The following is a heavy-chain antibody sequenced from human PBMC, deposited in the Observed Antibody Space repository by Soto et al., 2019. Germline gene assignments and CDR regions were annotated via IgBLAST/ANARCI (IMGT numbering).Heavy chain of an antibody. CDR1: GGSISSYY. V-gene: IGHV4-59*01. CDR3: ASLKKRTTVAKRGGTRYYYMDV. J-gene: IGHJ6*03. Sequence: PSETLSLTCTVSGGSISSYYWSWIRQPPGKGLEWIGDIYYSGSTNYNPSLKSRVTISVDTSKNQFSLKLSSVTAADTAVYYCASLKKRTTVAKRGGTRYYYMDVWGKATRDTVSS. D-gene: IGHD4-4*01. CDR2: IYYSGST.